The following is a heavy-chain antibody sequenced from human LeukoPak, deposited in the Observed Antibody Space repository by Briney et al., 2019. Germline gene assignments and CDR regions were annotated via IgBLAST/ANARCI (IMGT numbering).Heavy chain of an antibody. V-gene: IGHV1-2*02. Sequence: ASVKVSCKASTYTFTDYYLHWVRQAPGQGPEYLGWIDPNNGDTDYAQNFQGRVTMTRARSITTGYMEPSGLTSDDTAVYYCARRSRNGIDAFDIWGQGTMVTVSS. CDR3: ARRSRNGIDAFDI. CDR1: TYTFTDYY. D-gene: IGHD1-14*01. J-gene: IGHJ3*02. CDR2: IDPNNGDT.